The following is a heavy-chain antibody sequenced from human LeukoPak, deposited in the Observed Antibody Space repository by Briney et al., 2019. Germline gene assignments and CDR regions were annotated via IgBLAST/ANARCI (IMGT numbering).Heavy chain of an antibody. V-gene: IGHV3-30*03. Sequence: GGSLRLSCAASGFTFTTYWMHWVRQAPGKGLEWVAVISYDGSNKYYADSVKGRFTISRDNSKNTLYLQMNSLRAEDTAVYYCASNSGSENWGQGTLVTVSS. J-gene: IGHJ4*02. D-gene: IGHD1-26*01. CDR3: ASNSGSEN. CDR1: GFTFTTYW. CDR2: ISYDGSNK.